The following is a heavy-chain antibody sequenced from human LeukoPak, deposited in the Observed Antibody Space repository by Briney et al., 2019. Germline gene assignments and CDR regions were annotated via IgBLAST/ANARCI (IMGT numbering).Heavy chain of an antibody. CDR3: AKAADWLAADYIDY. CDR2: ISGSGGST. J-gene: IGHJ4*02. D-gene: IGHD3-9*01. Sequence: GGSLRLSCAASGFTFSAYWMHWVRQAPGKGLEWVSTISGSGGSTYYADFLKGRFTISRDNSKNTLYLQMNSLRAEDTAVYYCAKAADWLAADYIDYWGQGTLVTVSS. V-gene: IGHV3-23*01. CDR1: GFTFSAYW.